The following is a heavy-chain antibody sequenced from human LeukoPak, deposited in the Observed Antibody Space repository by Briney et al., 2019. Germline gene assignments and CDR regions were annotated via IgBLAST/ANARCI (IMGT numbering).Heavy chain of an antibody. CDR3: ARAPYTISQDYYYYYGMDV. CDR2: IIPIFGTT. J-gene: IGHJ6*02. D-gene: IGHD6-6*01. V-gene: IGHV1-69*13. CDR1: GGTFSSYA. Sequence: SVKVSCKASGGTFSSYAIRWERQAPGRWLELMGGIIPIFGTTNYAQKFQGRVTITADESTSTAYMELSSLRSEDTAVYYCARAPYTISQDYYYYYGMDVWGQGTMVTVSS.